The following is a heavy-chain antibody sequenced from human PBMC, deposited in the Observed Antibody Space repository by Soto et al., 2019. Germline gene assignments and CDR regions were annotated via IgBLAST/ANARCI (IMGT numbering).Heavy chain of an antibody. Sequence: ASETLSLTCTVSGASISSSSSNYYWGWIRQPPGKGLEWIGSIYYSGSIYYSPSLKSRVTMSVDTSKSQFSLNLNSVTAADTAVYYCASHVVGVPSAIADPSWFDPWGQGTLVTVSS. J-gene: IGHJ5*02. CDR3: ASHVVGVPSAIADPSWFDP. CDR1: GASISSSSSNYY. V-gene: IGHV4-39*01. CDR2: IYYSGSI. D-gene: IGHD2-2*01.